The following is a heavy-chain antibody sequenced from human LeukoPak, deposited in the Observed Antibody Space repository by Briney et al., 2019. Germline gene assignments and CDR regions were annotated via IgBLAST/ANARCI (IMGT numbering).Heavy chain of an antibody. V-gene: IGHV3-23*01. Sequence: GGSLRLSCAASGFTFSSYAMSWVRQAPGKGLEWVSGISGSAGNTYYADSVKGRFTISRDNSKNTLYLQMNSLRAEDTAVYYCMKGRASGSYYIGDYWGQGTLVTVSS. CDR3: MKGRASGSYYIGDY. CDR1: GFTFSSYA. D-gene: IGHD1-26*01. J-gene: IGHJ4*02. CDR2: ISGSAGNT.